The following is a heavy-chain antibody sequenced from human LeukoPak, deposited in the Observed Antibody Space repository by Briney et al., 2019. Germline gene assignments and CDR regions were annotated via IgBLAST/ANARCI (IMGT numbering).Heavy chain of an antibody. CDR2: IKQDGSEK. CDR3: ARSLWFGESYY. D-gene: IGHD3-10*01. V-gene: IGHV3-7*04. J-gene: IGHJ4*02. Sequence: GGSLRLSCAASGFTLSSYWMSWVRQAPGKGLEWVANIKQDGSEKYYVDSVKGRFTISRDNAKNSLYLQMSSLRAEDTAVYYCARSLWFGESYYWGQGTLVTVSS. CDR1: GFTLSSYW.